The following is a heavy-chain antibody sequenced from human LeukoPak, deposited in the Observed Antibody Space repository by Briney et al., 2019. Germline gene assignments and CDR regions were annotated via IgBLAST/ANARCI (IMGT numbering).Heavy chain of an antibody. J-gene: IGHJ6*03. CDR1: GYSISSGYY. CDR2: IYHSGST. D-gene: IGHD3-3*01. CDR3: ARGLTYYDFWSGHHPGSYYMDV. V-gene: IGHV4-38-2*01. Sequence: SETLSLTCAVSGYSISSGYYWGWIRQPPGKGLEWIGSIYHSGSTYYNPSLKSRVTISVDTSKNQFSLKLSSVTAADTAVYYGARGLTYYDFWSGHHPGSYYMDVWGKGTTVTVSS.